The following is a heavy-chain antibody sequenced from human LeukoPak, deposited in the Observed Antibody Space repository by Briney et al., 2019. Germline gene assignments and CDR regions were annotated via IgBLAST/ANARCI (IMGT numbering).Heavy chain of an antibody. Sequence: PGGSLRLSCAASGFTFSSYGMHWVRQAPGKGLEWVAVIWYDGSNKYYADSVKGRFTISRDNSKNTLYLQMNSLRAEDTAVYYCASTSGWYEPIHYWGQGTLVTVSS. V-gene: IGHV3-33*01. D-gene: IGHD6-19*01. CDR2: IWYDGSNK. J-gene: IGHJ4*02. CDR3: ASTSGWYEPIHY. CDR1: GFTFSSYG.